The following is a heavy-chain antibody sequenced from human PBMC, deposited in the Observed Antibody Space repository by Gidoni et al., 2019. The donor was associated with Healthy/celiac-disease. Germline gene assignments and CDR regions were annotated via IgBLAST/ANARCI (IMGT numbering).Heavy chain of an antibody. J-gene: IGHJ6*02. Sequence: EVQLVASGGGLVQPGGSLRLSCAASGFPVSRHYMSWVRQAPGKGLEWGSVIYSGGSTYYADSVKGRFTISRDNSKNTLYLQMNSLRAEDTAVYYCARDEGYSYGLNYYYGMDVWGQGTTVTVSS. CDR1: GFPVSRHY. CDR2: IYSGGST. CDR3: ARDEGYSYGLNYYYGMDV. D-gene: IGHD5-18*01. V-gene: IGHV3-66*02.